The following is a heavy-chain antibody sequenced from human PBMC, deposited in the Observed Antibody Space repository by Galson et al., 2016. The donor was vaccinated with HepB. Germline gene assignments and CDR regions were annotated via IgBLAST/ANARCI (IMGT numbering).Heavy chain of an antibody. CDR3: AKKSLVAGTATYVFDN. CDR2: ISGSGGSI. Sequence: SLRLSCAASGFPFSTYGMSWVRQAPGKGLEWVSGISGSGGSIYSADSVEGRLTISRDNSKNTLYLQMNSLRADDTAVYYCAKKSLVAGTATYVFDNWGQGTLVTVSS. D-gene: IGHD6-19*01. CDR1: GFPFSTYG. J-gene: IGHJ4*02. V-gene: IGHV3-23*01.